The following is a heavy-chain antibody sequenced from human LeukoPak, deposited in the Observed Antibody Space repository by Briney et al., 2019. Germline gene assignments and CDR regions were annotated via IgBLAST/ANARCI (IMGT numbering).Heavy chain of an antibody. J-gene: IGHJ3*02. Sequence: GGSLRLSCAASGFTFSSYGIHWVRQAPGKGLEWVAFIRYDGSDKYYADSVKGRFAISRDNSKNTLYLQMNSLRAEDTAEYYCAKSLLTTASGTGRAFDIWGQGTMVTVSS. CDR1: GFTFSSYG. V-gene: IGHV3-30*02. CDR3: AKSLLTTASGTGRAFDI. CDR2: IRYDGSDK. D-gene: IGHD1-26*01.